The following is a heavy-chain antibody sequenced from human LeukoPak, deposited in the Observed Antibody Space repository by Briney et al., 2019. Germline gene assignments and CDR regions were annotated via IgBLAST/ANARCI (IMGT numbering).Heavy chain of an antibody. Sequence: SETLSLTCAVYGGSFSGYYWSWIRQPPGQGLEWIGEMNHSGSTKYNPSLKSRVIISVDKSKNEFSLKLNSVTAADTAVYYCAREAPHCSGGNCYAGYYYYYMDVWGTGTTVTVSS. CDR3: AREAPHCSGGNCYAGYYYYYMDV. CDR2: MNHSGST. J-gene: IGHJ6*03. CDR1: GGSFSGYY. D-gene: IGHD2-15*01. V-gene: IGHV4-34*01.